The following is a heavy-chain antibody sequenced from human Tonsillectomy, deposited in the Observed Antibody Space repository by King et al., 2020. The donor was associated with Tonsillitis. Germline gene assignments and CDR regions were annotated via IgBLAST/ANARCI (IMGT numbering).Heavy chain of an antibody. Sequence: EVQLVESGGGVVRPGGSLRLSCAASGFTFGDYGMSWVRQAPGKGLEWVSGINWNGGSTGYADSVKGRFTISRDNAKNSLYLQMNSLRAEDTAFYYCAGATYYYGSGTYRYWGQGTLVTVSS. CDR1: GFTFGDYG. D-gene: IGHD3-10*01. J-gene: IGHJ4*02. CDR2: INWNGGST. V-gene: IGHV3-20*04. CDR3: AGATYYYGSGTYRY.